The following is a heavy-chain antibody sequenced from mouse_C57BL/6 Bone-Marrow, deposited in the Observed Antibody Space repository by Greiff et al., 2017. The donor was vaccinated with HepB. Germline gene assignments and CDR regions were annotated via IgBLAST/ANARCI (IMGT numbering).Heavy chain of an antibody. CDR3: ARGGTGTDY. CDR1: GYTFTSYW. J-gene: IGHJ2*01. V-gene: IGHV1-50*01. D-gene: IGHD4-1*01. Sequence: VQLKQPGAELVKPGASVKLSCKASGYTFTSYWMQWVKQRPGQGLEWIGEIDPSDSYTNYNQKFKGKATLTVDTSSSTAYMQLSSLKSEDSAVYYCARGGTGTDYWGQGTTLTVSS. CDR2: IDPSDSYT.